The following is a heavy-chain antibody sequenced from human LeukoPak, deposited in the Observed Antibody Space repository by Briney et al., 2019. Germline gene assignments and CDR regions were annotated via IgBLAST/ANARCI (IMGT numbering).Heavy chain of an antibody. CDR2: INPNSGGT. Sequence: PWASVKVSCKASGYTFTGYYMRWVRQAPGQGLEWMGWINPNSGGTNYAQKFQGRVTMTRDTSISTAYMELSRLRSDDTAVYYCARATDITGTSLDYWGQGTLVTVSS. J-gene: IGHJ4*02. V-gene: IGHV1-2*02. CDR3: ARATDITGTSLDY. CDR1: GYTFTGYY. D-gene: IGHD1-7*01.